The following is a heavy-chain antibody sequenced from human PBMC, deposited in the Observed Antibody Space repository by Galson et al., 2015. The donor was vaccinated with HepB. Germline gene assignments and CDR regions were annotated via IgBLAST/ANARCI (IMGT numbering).Heavy chain of an antibody. CDR3: AKGTLRYFDWLSATDN. D-gene: IGHD3-9*01. J-gene: IGHJ4*02. CDR1: GFTFSSYA. V-gene: IGHV3-23*01. CDR2: ISGSGGST. Sequence: SLRLSCAASGFTFSSYAMSWVRQAPGKGLEWVSAISGSGGSTYYADSVKGRFTISRDNSKNTLYLQMNSLRAEDTAVYYCAKGTLRYFDWLSATDNWGQGTLVTVSS.